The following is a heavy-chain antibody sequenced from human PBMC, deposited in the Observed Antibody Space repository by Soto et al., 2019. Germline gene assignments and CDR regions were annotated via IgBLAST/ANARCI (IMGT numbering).Heavy chain of an antibody. J-gene: IGHJ4*02. Sequence: EVQLLESGGGLVQPGGSLRLSCAASGFTFSSYAMSWVRQAPGKGLEWVSAISGSGGSTYYADSVKGRFTISRDNSKKKLYLEMKSLRGEDTAVYYCAKGGGGGIVVVVAAYYFDYWGQGTLVTVSS. V-gene: IGHV3-23*01. CDR1: GFTFSSYA. D-gene: IGHD2-15*01. CDR3: AKGGGGGIVVVVAAYYFDY. CDR2: ISGSGGST.